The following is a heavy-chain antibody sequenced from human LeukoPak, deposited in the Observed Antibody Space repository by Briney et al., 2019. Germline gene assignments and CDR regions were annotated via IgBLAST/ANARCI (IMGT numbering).Heavy chain of an antibody. V-gene: IGHV3-21*01. J-gene: IGHJ6*03. D-gene: IGHD3-16*01. CDR3: ARALGYYYYYYMDV. CDR2: ISSSSSYI. Sequence: GGSLRLSCAASGFTFSSYSMNWVRQAPGKGLEWVSSISSSSSYIYYADSVKGRFTISRDNAKNSLYLQMNSLRAEDTAVYYCARALGYYYYYYMDVWGKGTTVTVSS. CDR1: GFTFSSYS.